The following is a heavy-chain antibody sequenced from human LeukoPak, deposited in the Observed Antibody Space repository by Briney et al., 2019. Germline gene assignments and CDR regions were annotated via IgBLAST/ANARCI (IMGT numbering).Heavy chain of an antibody. CDR3: AAGDLNYYYGMDV. CDR1: GYTFTSYY. Sequence: ASVKVSCKASGYTFTSYYMHWVRQAPGQGLEWMGIINPSGGSTSYAQKFQGRVTMTRDTSTSTVYMELSSLRSEDAAVYYCAAGDLNYYYGMDVWGQGTRSPSP. J-gene: IGHJ6*02. V-gene: IGHV1-46*01. CDR2: INPSGGST.